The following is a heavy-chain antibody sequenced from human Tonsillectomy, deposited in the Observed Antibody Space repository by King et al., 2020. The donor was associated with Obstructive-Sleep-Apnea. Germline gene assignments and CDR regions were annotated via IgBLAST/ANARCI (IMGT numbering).Heavy chain of an antibody. CDR3: TRGPRGDGPARD. D-gene: IGHD5-24*01. CDR2: MNPNSGNT. CDR1: GYTFTDYD. J-gene: IGHJ4*02. Sequence: QLVQSGAEVKKPGASVTVSCEASGYTFTDYDINWVRQATGQGLEWMGWMNPNSGNTGSAQRFQGRVIMTRDTSINTAYMELNSLRSEDTAICYCTRGPRGDGPARDWGQGTLVTVSS. V-gene: IGHV1-8*01.